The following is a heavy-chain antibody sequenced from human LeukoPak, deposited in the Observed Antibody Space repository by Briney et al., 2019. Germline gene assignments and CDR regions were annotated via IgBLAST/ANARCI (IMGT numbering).Heavy chain of an antibody. CDR1: GFTFSSYG. J-gene: IGHJ4*02. CDR3: ARDEGYYDSSGYYYDPGPLDY. Sequence: GGSLRLSCAASGFTFSSYGMHWVRRAPGKGLEWVGDIWYDGSNKYYADSVKGRFTISRDNSKNTLYLQMNSLRAEDTAVYYCARDEGYYDSSGYYYDPGPLDYWGQGTLVTVSS. V-gene: IGHV3-33*01. D-gene: IGHD3-22*01. CDR2: IWYDGSNK.